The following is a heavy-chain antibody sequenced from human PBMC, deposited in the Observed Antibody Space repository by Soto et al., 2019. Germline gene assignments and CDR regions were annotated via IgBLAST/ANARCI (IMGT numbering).Heavy chain of an antibody. D-gene: IGHD3-10*01. J-gene: IGHJ5*02. CDR3: ARGQAHTDYYGSGSSPRFDP. Sequence: ETLSLTCAVYGGSFSGYYWSWIRQPPGKGLEWIGEINHSGSTNYNPSLKSRVTISVDTSKNQFSLKLSSVTAADTAVYYCARGQAHTDYYGSGSSPRFDPWGQGTLVTVSS. CDR1: GGSFSGYY. V-gene: IGHV4-34*01. CDR2: INHSGST.